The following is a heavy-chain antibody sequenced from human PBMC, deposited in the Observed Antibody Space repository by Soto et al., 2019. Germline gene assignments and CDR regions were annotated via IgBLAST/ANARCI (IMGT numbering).Heavy chain of an antibody. CDR2: IYNGGST. J-gene: IGHJ4*02. CDR1: GDSVSSVGFH. Sequence: PSETLSPTSTLSGDSVSSVGFHWAWLRRPPGNGLEWIGYIYNGGSTYYRPWLESRMHMSLDATRTHYSLRLTSVTAADTAVYFCARAPVGLDTISYFDYWGQGKLVTVSS. V-gene: IGHV4-30-4*01. D-gene: IGHD3-3*01. CDR3: ARAPVGLDTISYFDY.